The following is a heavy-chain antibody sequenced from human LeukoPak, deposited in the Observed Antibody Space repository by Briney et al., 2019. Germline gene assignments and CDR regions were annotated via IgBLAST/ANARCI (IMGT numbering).Heavy chain of an antibody. CDR1: GYTFTGYY. D-gene: IGHD2-2*01. Sequence: GASVKVSCKASGYTFTGYYMHWVRQAPGQGLEWMGWINPNSGGTNYAQKFQGWVTMTTDTSTSTAYMELRSLRSDDTAVYYCARDGRIVVVPAANLVYYYGMDVWGQGTTVTVSS. V-gene: IGHV1-2*04. CDR3: ARDGRIVVVPAANLVYYYGMDV. J-gene: IGHJ6*02. CDR2: INPNSGGT.